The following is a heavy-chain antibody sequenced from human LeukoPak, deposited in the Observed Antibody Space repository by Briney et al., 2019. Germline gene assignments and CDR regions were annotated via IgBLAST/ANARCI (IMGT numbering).Heavy chain of an antibody. Sequence: GGPLRLSCAAAGFTFSHYGMHWVRQAPGKGLEWVAVIWSDGTNQYYGDSVKGRFTISRDDSVNTVYLQMNSLRPEDTGVYYCARDAQRGFDYSNSLEYWGQGTPVTVST. D-gene: IGHD4-11*01. V-gene: IGHV3-33*01. J-gene: IGHJ4*02. CDR2: IWSDGTNQ. CDR1: GFTFSHYG. CDR3: ARDAQRGFDYSNSLEY.